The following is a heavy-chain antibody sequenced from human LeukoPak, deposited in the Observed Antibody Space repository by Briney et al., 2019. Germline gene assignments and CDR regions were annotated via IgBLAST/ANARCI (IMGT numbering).Heavy chain of an antibody. V-gene: IGHV4-59*01. CDR2: IYYTGTT. CDR1: GGSISSYY. J-gene: IGHJ4*02. D-gene: IGHD6-13*01. Sequence: SETLSLTCTVSGGSISSYYWSWIRQPPGKGLECVVYIYYTGTTNYNPSLKSRVTISVDTSKNQFSLNLSSVTAADTAVYYCARAGANGIEAAGSLRYWGQGTLVTVSS. CDR3: ARAGANGIEAAGSLRY.